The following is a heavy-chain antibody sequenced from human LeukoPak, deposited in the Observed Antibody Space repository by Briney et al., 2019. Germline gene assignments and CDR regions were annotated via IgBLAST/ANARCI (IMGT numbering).Heavy chain of an antibody. CDR3: AVDGTNGSSYHYFPY. V-gene: IGHV3-30*02. CDR1: GITFRNFG. J-gene: IGHJ4*02. CDR2: IRYDGGNE. D-gene: IGHD6-13*01. Sequence: PGGSLRLSCAASGITFRNFGMHWVRQAPGKGLEWVAAIRYDGGNENYADSVRGRFTVSRDNSKNTLFLQINSLRADDTAVYYCAVDGTNGSSYHYFPYWGQGTLVTVSS.